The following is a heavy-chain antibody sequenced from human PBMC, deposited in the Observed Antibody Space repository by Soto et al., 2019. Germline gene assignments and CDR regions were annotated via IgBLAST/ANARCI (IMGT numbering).Heavy chain of an antibody. D-gene: IGHD6-19*01. CDR3: ARRVAVAGFAFDI. CDR2: IYYSGST. V-gene: IGHV4-59*05. J-gene: IGHJ3*02. Sequence: SETLSLTCTVSGGSIRSYYWSWIRQPPGQGLEWIGSIYYSGSTYYNPSLKSRVTISVDTSKNQFSLNLSSVTAADTAVYYCARRVAVAGFAFDIWGQGTMVTVS. CDR1: GGSIRSYY.